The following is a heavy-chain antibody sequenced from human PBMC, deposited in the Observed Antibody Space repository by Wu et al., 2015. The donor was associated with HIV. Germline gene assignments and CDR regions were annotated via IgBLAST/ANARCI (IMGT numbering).Heavy chain of an antibody. Sequence: QVQLVQSGAEVKKPGSSVKVSCKASGGTLSNYAISWVRQAPGQGLEWMGGIIPIFATANYAQKFQGRVTIITDESTSTAYMELSSLRSEDTAVYYCARGSAGTYYYGSGSYYNWFDPWGQGTLVTVSS. D-gene: IGHD3-10*01. CDR3: ARGSAGTYYYGSGSYYNWFDP. V-gene: IGHV1-69*05. J-gene: IGHJ5*02. CDR1: GGTLSNYA. CDR2: IIPIFATA.